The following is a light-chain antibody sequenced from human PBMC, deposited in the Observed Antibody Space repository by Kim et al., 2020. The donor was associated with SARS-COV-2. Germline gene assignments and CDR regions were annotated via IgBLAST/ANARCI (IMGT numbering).Light chain of an antibody. CDR2: AAS. V-gene: IGKV3-11*01. Sequence: LPGGIATPPCRAGQSSTSDLAANHQNTGQPPRLLIYAASNRATGIPARLSGSGSGTAFTLTVSTIEPEDFVVYYCQQRRDGPSITFGQGTRLEIK. CDR1: QSSTSD. CDR3: QQRRDGPSIT. J-gene: IGKJ5*01.